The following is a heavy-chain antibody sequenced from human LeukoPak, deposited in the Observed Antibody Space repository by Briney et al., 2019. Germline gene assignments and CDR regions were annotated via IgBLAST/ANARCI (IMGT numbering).Heavy chain of an antibody. CDR2: IYYCGNT. V-gene: IGHV4-39*01. CDR1: GGSSSSSTYY. Sequence: SETLSLTCTVSGGSSSSSTYYWGWIRQPPGKGLEWIGTIYYCGNTYYNPSLKSRITISVDTSKNQFSLNLNSVTAADTAVYYCARPPVAAPTSYFDYWGQGILVTVSS. J-gene: IGHJ4*02. CDR3: ARPPVAAPTSYFDY. D-gene: IGHD6-25*01.